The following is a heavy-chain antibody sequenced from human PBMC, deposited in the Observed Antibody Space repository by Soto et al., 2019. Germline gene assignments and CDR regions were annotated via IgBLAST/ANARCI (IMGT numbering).Heavy chain of an antibody. V-gene: IGHV3-48*01. D-gene: IGHD6-13*01. CDR2: ISSSSSTI. CDR1: GFTFSSYS. CDR3: ARDISSLGAFDI. Sequence: EVQLVESGGGLVQPGGSLRLSCAASGFTFSSYSMNWVRQAPGKGLEWVSYISSSSSTIYYADSVKGRFTISRDNAKNSLYLQMNSLRAEDTAVYYCARDISSLGAFDIWGQGTMVTGSS. J-gene: IGHJ3*02.